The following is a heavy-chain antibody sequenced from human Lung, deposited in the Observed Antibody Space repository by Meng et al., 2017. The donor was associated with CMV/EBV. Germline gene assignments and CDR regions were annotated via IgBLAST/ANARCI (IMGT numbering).Heavy chain of an antibody. CDR2: ISAYNGNT. V-gene: IGHV1-18*01. J-gene: IGHJ4*02. Sequence: SVXVSXXASGYTFTNYGISWVRQAPGQGLEWMGWISAYNGNTNYAQNLQGRVTMTTDTSTNTAYMELRSLRSDDTAIYFCARDRATRAYYFDYWGQGTXVTVSS. CDR1: GYTFTNYG. CDR3: ARDRATRAYYFDY. D-gene: IGHD1-1*01.